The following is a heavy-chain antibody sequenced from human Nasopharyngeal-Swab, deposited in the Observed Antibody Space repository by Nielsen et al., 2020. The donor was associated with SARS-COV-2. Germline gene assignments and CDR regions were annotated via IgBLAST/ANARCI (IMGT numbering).Heavy chain of an antibody. Sequence: SVKVSCKASGGTFSSYAISWVRQAPGQGLEWMGGIIPIFGTANYAQKFQGRVTITADESTSTAYMELSSLGPEDTAVYYCARRPYSSSSGDYYYGMDVWGQGTTVTVSS. CDR2: IIPIFGTA. J-gene: IGHJ6*02. CDR3: ARRPYSSSSGDYYYGMDV. D-gene: IGHD6-6*01. CDR1: GGTFSSYA. V-gene: IGHV1-69*13.